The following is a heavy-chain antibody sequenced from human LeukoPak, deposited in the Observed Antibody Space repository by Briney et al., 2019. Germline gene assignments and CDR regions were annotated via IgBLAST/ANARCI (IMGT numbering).Heavy chain of an antibody. V-gene: IGHV3-30-3*01. D-gene: IGHD3-22*01. CDR2: ISYDGINK. CDR1: GFTFSSYA. J-gene: IGHJ4*02. Sequence: GGSLRLSCAVSGFTFSSYAMHWVRQAPGKGLEWVAVISYDGINKYYADSVKGRFTISRDNSKNTLYLQMNSLRGEDTAVYYCARALYYYDSSGYGPGFDYWGQGTLVTVSS. CDR3: ARALYYYDSSGYGPGFDY.